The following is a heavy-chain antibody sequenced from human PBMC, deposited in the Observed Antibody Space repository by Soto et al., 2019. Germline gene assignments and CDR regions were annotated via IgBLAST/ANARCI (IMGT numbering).Heavy chain of an antibody. CDR3: ARASYSSGWYCFDY. CDR2: IKSDGSST. D-gene: IGHD6-19*01. V-gene: IGHV3-74*01. CDR1: GFTFSSYW. Sequence: PGGSLILSCAASGFTFSSYWMHWVRQAPGRGLVWVSRIKSDGSSTSYADSVKGRFTISRDNAKNTLYLQMDSLGAEDTAVYYCARASYSSGWYCFDYWGQGTMVTVSS. J-gene: IGHJ4*02.